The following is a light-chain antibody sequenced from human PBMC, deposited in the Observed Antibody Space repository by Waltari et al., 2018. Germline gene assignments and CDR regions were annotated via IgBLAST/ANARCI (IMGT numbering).Light chain of an antibody. CDR2: WAS. CDR1: QSVLLSFDYKNY. CDR3: QQYYSFPLT. Sequence: DIVMTQSPASLTVSLGERATIHCKSSQSVLLSFDYKNYLAWYQQLPGKPPKLLIYWASTRESGVPDRFSGSGSGTDFTLTISSLQAEDVAVYYCQQYYSFPLTFGGGTKVEIK. V-gene: IGKV4-1*01. J-gene: IGKJ4*01.